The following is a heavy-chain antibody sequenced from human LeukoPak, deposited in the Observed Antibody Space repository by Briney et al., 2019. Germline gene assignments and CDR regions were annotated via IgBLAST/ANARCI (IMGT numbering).Heavy chain of an antibody. Sequence: GASVKVSCKASGGTFSSYAISWVRQAPGQGLEWMGGIIPIFGTANYAQKFQGRVTITTDESTSTAYMELSSLRSDDTAVYFCARGPYDSSGYGVYWGQGTLVTVSS. D-gene: IGHD3-22*01. CDR2: IIPIFGTA. CDR3: ARGPYDSSGYGVY. CDR1: GGTFSSYA. J-gene: IGHJ4*02. V-gene: IGHV1-69*05.